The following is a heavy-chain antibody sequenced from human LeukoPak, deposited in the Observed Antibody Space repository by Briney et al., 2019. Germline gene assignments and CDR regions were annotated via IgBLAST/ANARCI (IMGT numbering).Heavy chain of an antibody. D-gene: IGHD3-3*01. CDR2: INLSGST. J-gene: IGHJ5*02. CDR3: ARGWSGIYDFWSGYPNWFDP. Sequence: SETLSLTCAVYGGSFSGYYWSWISQPPGKGLEWIGEINLSGSTNYNPSLKSRVTISVDTSKNQFSLKLSSVTAADTAVYYCARGWSGIYDFWSGYPNWFDPWGQGTLVTVSS. V-gene: IGHV4-34*01. CDR1: GGSFSGYY.